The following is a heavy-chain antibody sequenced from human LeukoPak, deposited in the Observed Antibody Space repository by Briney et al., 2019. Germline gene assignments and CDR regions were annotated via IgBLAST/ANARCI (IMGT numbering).Heavy chain of an antibody. J-gene: IGHJ4*02. CDR2: ISGSGGST. V-gene: IGHV3-23*01. D-gene: IGHD1-26*01. CDR1: GFTFSSYA. CDR3: AKDESLRSSGSYPYYFDY. Sequence: GGSLRLSCAASGFTFSSYAMSWVRQAPGKGLEWVSAISGSGGSTYYADSVKGRFTISRDNSKNTLYLQMNSPRAEDTAVYYCAKDESLRSSGSYPYYFDYWGQGTLVTVSS.